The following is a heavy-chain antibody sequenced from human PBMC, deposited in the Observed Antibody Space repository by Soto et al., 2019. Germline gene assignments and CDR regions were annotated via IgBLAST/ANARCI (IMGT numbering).Heavy chain of an antibody. D-gene: IGHD3-10*01. Sequence: GGSLRLSCAASGFTFSTYWMGWVRRAPGKGLEWVANISPDGSVTYYVDSMKGRFIISRDNAKNSLYLQVNSLRAEDTAVYYCARWIRGTPDSWGQGTLVTVSS. CDR1: GFTFSTYW. CDR3: ARWIRGTPDS. V-gene: IGHV3-7*04. CDR2: ISPDGSVT. J-gene: IGHJ5*01.